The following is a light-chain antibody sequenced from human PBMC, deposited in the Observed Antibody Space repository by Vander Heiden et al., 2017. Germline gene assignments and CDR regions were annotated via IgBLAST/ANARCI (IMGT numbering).Light chain of an antibody. CDR1: QSISSY. CDR3: QRTYRNLPYT. CDR2: AAS. J-gene: IGKJ2*01. V-gene: IGKV1-39*01. Sequence: PQTSSSLSASVGDRVTITCRASQSISSYLNWYKQISLKAPKLLIYAASSLQSGIPSRFSGSGYGPEFTLTISIRKLVDFTAYYFQRTYRNLPYTLGQGTKVXIK.